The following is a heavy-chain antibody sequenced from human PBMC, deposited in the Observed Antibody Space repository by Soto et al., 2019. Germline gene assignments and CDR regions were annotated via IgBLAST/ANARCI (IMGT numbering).Heavy chain of an antibody. CDR2: ISWNSDSI. V-gene: IGHV3-9*01. D-gene: IGHD6-13*01. CDR1: GFTFDDYA. CDR3: AKDTEPVRQGGMDV. J-gene: IGHJ6*02. Sequence: VQLVESGGGLVQPGRSLRLSCAASGFTFDDYAMHWVRQAPGKGLEWVSRISWNSDSIGYGDSVKGRFTISRDNAKNSLYLQMNSLRAEDTALYYCAKDTEPVRQGGMDVWGQGTTVTVSS.